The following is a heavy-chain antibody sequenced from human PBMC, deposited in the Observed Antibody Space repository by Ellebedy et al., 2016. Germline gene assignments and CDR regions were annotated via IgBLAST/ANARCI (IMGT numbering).Heavy chain of an antibody. D-gene: IGHD3-16*01. CDR3: ARGVGGTSLNWFDP. Sequence: GESLKISXAASGFTVGNNYMSCIRQAPGKGLEWVSYISGTGITISYADSVKDRFAISRDNAENSLYLQMNSLRVEDTAVYYCARGVGGTSLNWFDPWGQGTLVTVSS. V-gene: IGHV3-11*01. CDR1: GFTVGNNY. CDR2: ISGTGITI. J-gene: IGHJ5*02.